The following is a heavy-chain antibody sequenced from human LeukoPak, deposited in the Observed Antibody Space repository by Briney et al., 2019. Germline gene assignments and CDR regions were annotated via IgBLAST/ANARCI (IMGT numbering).Heavy chain of an antibody. CDR2: ISAYNGNT. Sequence: GASVKVPCKASGGTFSSYAIRWVRQAPGQGLEWMGWISAYNGNTNYAQKLQGRATMTTDTSTSTAYMELRSLRSDDTAVYYCARVRVIQHGLFDPWGQGTLVTVSS. J-gene: IGHJ5*02. CDR1: GGTFSSYA. CDR3: ARVRVIQHGLFDP. V-gene: IGHV1-18*01. D-gene: IGHD3-10*01.